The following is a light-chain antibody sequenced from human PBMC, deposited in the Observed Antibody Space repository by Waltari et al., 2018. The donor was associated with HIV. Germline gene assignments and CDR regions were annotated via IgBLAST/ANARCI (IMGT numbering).Light chain of an antibody. V-gene: IGLV1-47*01. Sequence: QPVLTQPPSASGTPGQTVTISCSGSSSNIGNDNVYWYQQLPGITPKLLIYKNYQRPSGVPDRFAGSKSGTSASLAISGLRSEDEADYYCVGWDGSLSGYVFGAGTKVTVL. CDR2: KNY. CDR3: VGWDGSLSGYV. CDR1: SSNIGNDN. J-gene: IGLJ1*01.